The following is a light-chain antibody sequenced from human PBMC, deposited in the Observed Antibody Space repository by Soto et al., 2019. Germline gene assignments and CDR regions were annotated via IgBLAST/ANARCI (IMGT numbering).Light chain of an antibody. CDR3: QQYGSSPT. CDR2: GAS. J-gene: IGKJ1*01. CDR1: QSVSSSY. V-gene: IGKV3-20*01. Sequence: EIVLTQSPGTLSLSPGERATLSCRASQSVSSSYLAWYQQKPGQAPRLLIYGASSRATGIPDRFSGSGSGTYFTLSISRLEPEYFAVYYCQQYGSSPTFGQGTKVEIK.